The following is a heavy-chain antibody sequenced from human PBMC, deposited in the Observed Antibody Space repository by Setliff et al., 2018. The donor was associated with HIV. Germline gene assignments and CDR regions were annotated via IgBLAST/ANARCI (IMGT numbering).Heavy chain of an antibody. CDR1: GGSISTSRHY. D-gene: IGHD2-21*01. Sequence: SETLSLTCTVSGGSISTSRHYWGWIRQPPGKGLEWIGSIYYTGSTYYNPSLKSRVTISVDKSKNQISLKMTSVTAADTAVYYCTRDLTGFGSIFKYWGQGTLVTVSS. CDR3: TRDLTGFGSIFKY. J-gene: IGHJ4*02. V-gene: IGHV4-39*07. CDR2: IYYTGST.